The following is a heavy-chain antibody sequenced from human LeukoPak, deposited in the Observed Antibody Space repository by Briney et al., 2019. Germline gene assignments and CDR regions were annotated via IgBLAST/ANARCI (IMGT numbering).Heavy chain of an antibody. V-gene: IGHV3-7*04. CDR2: IKQDGSEK. CDR3: ARARDSSSWFSSDY. Sequence: PGGSLRLSCAASGFTFSSYWMNWVRQAPGKGLEWVANIKQDGSEKYYVDSVKGRFTISRDNAKNSLYLQMNSLRAEDTAVYYCARARDSSSWFSSDYWGQGTLVTVSS. J-gene: IGHJ4*02. D-gene: IGHD6-13*01. CDR1: GFTFSSYW.